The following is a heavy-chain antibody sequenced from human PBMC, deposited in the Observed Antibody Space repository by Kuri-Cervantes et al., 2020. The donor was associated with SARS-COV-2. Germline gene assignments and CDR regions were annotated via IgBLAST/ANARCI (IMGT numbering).Heavy chain of an antibody. CDR3: DSVRDYGYRY. D-gene: IGHD4-17*01. J-gene: IGHJ4*03. V-gene: IGHV1-18*01. CDR1: GDTFTNDG. Sequence: ASVKVSCKASGDTFTNDGFTWVRQAPGQGLQWMGWISGYNGNPKYAQKLKGRVTLTTDTSTSTAYMELRSLKPDDTAVYYCDSVRDYGYRYWGHGTMVTVSS. CDR2: ISGYNGNP.